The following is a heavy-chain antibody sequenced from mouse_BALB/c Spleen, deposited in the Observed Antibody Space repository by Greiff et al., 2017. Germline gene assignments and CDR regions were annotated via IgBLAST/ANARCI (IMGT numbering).Heavy chain of an antibody. CDR2: ISSGGST. D-gene: IGHD6-1*01. J-gene: IGHJ2*01. V-gene: IGHV5-6-5*01. CDR3: ARANLFFDY. CDR1: GFTFSSYA. Sequence: DVHLVESGGGLVKPGGSLKLSCAASGFTFSSYAMSWVRQTPEKRLEWVASISSGGSTYYPDSVKGRFTISRDNARNILYLQMSSLRAEDTAMYYCARANLFFDYWGQGTTLTVSS.